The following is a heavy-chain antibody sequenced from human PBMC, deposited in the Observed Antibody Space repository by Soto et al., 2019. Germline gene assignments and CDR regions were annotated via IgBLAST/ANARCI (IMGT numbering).Heavy chain of an antibody. V-gene: IGHV1-69*13. CDR1: GGTFSSYA. CDR2: IIPIFGTA. D-gene: IGHD5-18*01. Sequence: ASVKVSCKASGGTFSSYAISWLRQSPGQGLEWMGGIIPIFGTANYAQKFQGRVTITADESTSTAYMELSSLRSEDTAVYYCARVVDTAFDYWGQGTLVTVSS. J-gene: IGHJ4*02. CDR3: ARVVDTAFDY.